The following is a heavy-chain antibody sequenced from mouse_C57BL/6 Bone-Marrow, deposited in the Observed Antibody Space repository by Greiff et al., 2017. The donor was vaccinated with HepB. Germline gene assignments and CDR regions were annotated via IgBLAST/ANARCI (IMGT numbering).Heavy chain of an antibody. J-gene: IGHJ2*01. CDR3: ASRGYPDY. D-gene: IGHD3-1*01. CDR2: IYPGDGDT. Sequence: LQESGPELVKPGASVKISCKASGYAFSSSWMNWVKQRPGKGLEWIGRIYPGDGDTNYNGKFKGKATLTADKSSSTAYMQLSSLTSEDSAVYFCASRGYPDYWGQGTTLTVSS. V-gene: IGHV1-82*01. CDR1: GYAFSSSW.